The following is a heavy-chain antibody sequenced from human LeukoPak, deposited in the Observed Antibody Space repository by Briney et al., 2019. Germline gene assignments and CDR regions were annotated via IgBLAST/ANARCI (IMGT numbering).Heavy chain of an antibody. D-gene: IGHD3-22*01. CDR3: ATLQGGPNYYDSSGRGAFDI. CDR1: GGSISGYY. V-gene: IGHV4-59*01. Sequence: SETLSLTCTVSGGSISGYYWSWIRQPPGKGLEWIGYIYYSGSTNYNPSLKSRVTISVDTSKNQFSLKLSSVTAADTAVYYCATLQGGPNYYDSSGRGAFDIWGQGTMVTVSS. J-gene: IGHJ3*02. CDR2: IYYSGST.